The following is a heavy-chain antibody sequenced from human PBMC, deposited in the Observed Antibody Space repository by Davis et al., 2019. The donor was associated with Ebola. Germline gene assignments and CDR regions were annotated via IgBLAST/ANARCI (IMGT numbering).Heavy chain of an antibody. Sequence: GESLKISCAASGFTFSSYAMNWVRQAPGKGLEWVSGISGSGASTYYADSVKGRFTISRDNAKNTLYLQMNSLRDDDTAVYYCAGLYCSGGNCYQPYWGQGTLVTVSS. CDR1: GFTFSSYA. J-gene: IGHJ4*02. D-gene: IGHD2-15*01. CDR3: AGLYCSGGNCYQPY. CDR2: ISGSGAST. V-gene: IGHV3-23*01.